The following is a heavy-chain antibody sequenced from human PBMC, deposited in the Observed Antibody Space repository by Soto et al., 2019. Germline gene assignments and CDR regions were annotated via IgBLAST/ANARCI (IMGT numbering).Heavy chain of an antibody. CDR1: GFTFSSSW. Sequence: EVQLVESGGGLVQPGGSLRLSCAASGFTFSSSWMSWVRQAAGKGLEWVANIKQDGSEKYYVDSVKGRFTISRDNAKNSLYLKMNSLRAEDTAVYYCARRIAAAGAYDYWGQGTLVTVSS. CDR3: ARRIAAAGAYDY. D-gene: IGHD6-13*01. J-gene: IGHJ4*02. V-gene: IGHV3-7*01. CDR2: IKQDGSEK.